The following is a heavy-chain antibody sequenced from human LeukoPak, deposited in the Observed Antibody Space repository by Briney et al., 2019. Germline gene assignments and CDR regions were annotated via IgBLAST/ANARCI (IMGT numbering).Heavy chain of an antibody. D-gene: IGHD6-13*01. J-gene: IGHJ5*02. CDR2: INHSGST. Sequence: PSETLSLTCAVYGGSFSGYYWSWIRQPPGKGLEWIGEINHSGSTNYNPSLKSRVTISVDTSKNQFSLKLSSVTAADTAVYYCAREQQLVRPWFDPWGQGTLVTVSS. CDR1: GGSFSGYY. V-gene: IGHV4-34*01. CDR3: AREQQLVRPWFDP.